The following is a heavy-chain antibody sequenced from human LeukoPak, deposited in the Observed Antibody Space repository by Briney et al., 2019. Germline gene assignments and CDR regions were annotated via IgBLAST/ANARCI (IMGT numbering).Heavy chain of an antibody. V-gene: IGHV3-30*01. Sequence: GRSLRLSCVASGFTFSNFAIHWVRQGPGKGLEWVAVTSDDGRKKYYADSVKGRFTISRVNSKNTLYLQMKSLRTDDTAIYYCARDRSYAVNQGGWLDPWGQGTLVSVSS. J-gene: IGHJ5*02. CDR1: GFTFSNFA. CDR2: TSDDGRKK. D-gene: IGHD2-2*01. CDR3: ARDRSYAVNQGGWLDP.